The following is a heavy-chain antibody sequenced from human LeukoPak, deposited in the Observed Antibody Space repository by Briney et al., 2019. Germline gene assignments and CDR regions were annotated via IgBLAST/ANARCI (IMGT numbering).Heavy chain of an antibody. CDR3: AKRRDYFDY. J-gene: IGHJ4*02. CDR2: ITASGKTT. Sequence: GGSLRLSCAASGFTFSSYAMSWIRQAPGKGLERVSGITASGKTTYYADSVKGRFTISRDNSNNTLSLQMSSLRAEDTAIYYCAKRRDYFDYWGQGALVTVSS. V-gene: IGHV3-23*01. CDR1: GFTFSSYA.